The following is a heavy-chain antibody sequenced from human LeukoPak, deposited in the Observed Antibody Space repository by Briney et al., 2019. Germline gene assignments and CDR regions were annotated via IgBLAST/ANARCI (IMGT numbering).Heavy chain of an antibody. CDR1: GYTFTGYY. CDR3: ARLCGGECYSPASDY. V-gene: IGHV1-2*02. J-gene: IGHJ4*02. D-gene: IGHD2-21*01. Sequence: ASVKVSCKASGYTFTGYYMHWVRQAPGQGLEWMGWINPNSGGTNYAQKFQGRVTMTRDTSISTAYMELSSLRSDDTAVYYCARLCGGECYSPASDYWGQGTLVTVSS. CDR2: INPNSGGT.